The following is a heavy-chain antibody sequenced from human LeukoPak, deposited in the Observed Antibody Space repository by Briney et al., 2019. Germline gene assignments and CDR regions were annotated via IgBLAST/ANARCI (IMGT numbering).Heavy chain of an antibody. CDR1: GFTFSSYA. J-gene: IGHJ6*03. D-gene: IGHD3-22*01. Sequence: GGSLRLSCAASGFTFSSYAMHWVRQAPGKGLEWVAVISYDGSNKYYADSVKGRFTISRDNSKNTLYLQMNSLRAEDTAVYYCASSYYYDKDPAMDVWGKGTTVTVSS. CDR2: ISYDGSNK. CDR3: ASSYYYDKDPAMDV. V-gene: IGHV3-30*04.